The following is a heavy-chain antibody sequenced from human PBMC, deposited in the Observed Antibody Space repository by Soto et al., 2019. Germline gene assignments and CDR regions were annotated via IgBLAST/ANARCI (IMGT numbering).Heavy chain of an antibody. D-gene: IGHD3-22*01. CDR3: ARGRTFPTWYYYDSSGYQTEGAVGMDV. CDR1: GFTVSSNY. V-gene: IGHV3-53*01. Sequence: GGSLRLSCAASGFTVSSNYMSWVRQAPGKGLEWVSVIYSGGSTYYADSVKGRFTISRDNSKNTLYLQMNSLRAEDTAVYYCARGRTFPTWYYYDSSGYQTEGAVGMDVWGQGTTVTVSS. CDR2: IYSGGST. J-gene: IGHJ6*02.